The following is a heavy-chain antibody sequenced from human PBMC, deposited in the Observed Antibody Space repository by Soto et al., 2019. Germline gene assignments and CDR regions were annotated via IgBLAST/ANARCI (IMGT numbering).Heavy chain of an antibody. CDR1: GGSITSNAYY. CDR3: ARRPKRGSYSWCFDY. Sequence: QLQLQESGPGLVKPSETLSLTCTVSGGSITSNAYYWGWILQPPGKGLEWLGYIYYSGSASYNPSLRSRFTVSVDTSKNQFSLKLSSVTAADTAVYYCARRPKRGSYSWCFDYWGQGTLVTVSS. V-gene: IGHV4-39*01. J-gene: IGHJ4*02. D-gene: IGHD1-26*01. CDR2: IYYSGSA.